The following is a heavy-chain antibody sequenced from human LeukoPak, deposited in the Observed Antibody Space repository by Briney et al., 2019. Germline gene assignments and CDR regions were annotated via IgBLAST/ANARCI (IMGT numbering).Heavy chain of an antibody. CDR2: IIPIFGTA. Sequence: SVKVSCKDSGGTFSSYAISWVRQAPEQGLEWMGGIIPIFGTANYAQKFQGRVTITTDESTSTAYMELSSLRSEDTAVYYCATPPYDSSGYYLSWGQGTLVTVSP. CDR3: ATPPYDSSGYYLS. D-gene: IGHD3-22*01. CDR1: GGTFSSYA. V-gene: IGHV1-69*05. J-gene: IGHJ5*02.